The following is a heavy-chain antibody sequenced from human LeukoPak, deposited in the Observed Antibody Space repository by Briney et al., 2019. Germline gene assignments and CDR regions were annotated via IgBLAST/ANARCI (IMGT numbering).Heavy chain of an antibody. D-gene: IGHD4-17*01. CDR1: GFTFSSYS. J-gene: IGHJ4*02. CDR2: ISSSSSYL. V-gene: IGHV3-21*01. CDR3: ARDYGLDY. Sequence: GGSLRLSCAASGFTFSSYSMNWVRQAPGKGLEWVSSISSSSSYLYYADSVKGRFTISRDNAKNSLYLQMNSLRAEDTAVYYCARDYGLDYWGQGTLVTVSS.